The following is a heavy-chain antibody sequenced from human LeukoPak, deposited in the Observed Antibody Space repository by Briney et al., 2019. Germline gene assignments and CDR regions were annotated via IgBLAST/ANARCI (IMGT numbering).Heavy chain of an antibody. CDR1: GFTFSSYS. V-gene: IGHV3-21*01. CDR2: ISISSYI. Sequence: GGSLRLSCAASGFTFSSYSMNWDRQAPGKGLEWVSSISISSYIYYADSVKGRFTISRDNAKNTLYLQMNSLRAEDTAVYYCARDGSSGSPLGYWGQGTLVTVSS. J-gene: IGHJ4*02. CDR3: ARDGSSGSPLGY. D-gene: IGHD1-26*01.